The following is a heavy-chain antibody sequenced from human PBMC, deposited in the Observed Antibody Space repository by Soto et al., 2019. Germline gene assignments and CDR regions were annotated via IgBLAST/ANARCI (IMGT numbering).Heavy chain of an antibody. V-gene: IGHV4-4*02. CDR1: GASISSTSSGDW. CDR2: IHHSGST. Sequence: QVQLQESGPGLVKPSGTLSLTCTVSGASISSTSSGDWWSWVRQPPGKGLEWIGEIHHSGSTNYNPSPGSRVSMSVDKAKNQFSLRLYSVTAADTAVYYCAKMLGATLVDYWGQGTLVTVSS. CDR3: AKMLGATLVDY. D-gene: IGHD1-26*01. J-gene: IGHJ4*02.